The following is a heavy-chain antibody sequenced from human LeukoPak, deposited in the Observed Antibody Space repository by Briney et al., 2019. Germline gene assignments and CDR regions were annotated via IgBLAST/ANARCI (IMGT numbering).Heavy chain of an antibody. CDR1: GGSISSYY. J-gene: IGHJ6*02. CDR3: AREGLTSYGMDV. D-gene: IGHD3/OR15-3a*01. CDR2: IYYSGST. V-gene: IGHV4-59*01. Sequence: SETLSLTCTVSGGSISSYYWSWIRQPPGKGLEWIGYIYYSGSTNYNPSLKSRVTISVDTSKNQFSLKLSSVTAADTAVYYCAREGLTSYGMDVWGQGTTVTVSS.